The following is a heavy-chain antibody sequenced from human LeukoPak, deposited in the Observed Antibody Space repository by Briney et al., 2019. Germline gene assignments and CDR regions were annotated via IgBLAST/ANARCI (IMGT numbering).Heavy chain of an antibody. D-gene: IGHD3-22*01. CDR1: GGSISTSDW. J-gene: IGHJ4*02. CDR2: IYHSGST. Sequence: SETLSLTCAVSGGSISTSDWWSWVRQPPGKGLEWIGKIYHSGSTNYNPSFKSRVTISIDKSKNQFSLKLNSMTAADTAVFYCARRNYYDSTGYYPTDYWGQGTLVTVSS. V-gene: IGHV4-4*02. CDR3: ARRNYYDSTGYYPTDY.